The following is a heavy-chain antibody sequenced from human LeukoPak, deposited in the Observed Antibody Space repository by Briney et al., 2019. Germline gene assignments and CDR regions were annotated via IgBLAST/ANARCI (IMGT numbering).Heavy chain of an antibody. D-gene: IGHD2-21*02. V-gene: IGHV3-23*01. CDR3: AKDREAYCGGDCYAEYFQH. Sequence: GGSLRLSCVASGFTVSSYYVSWVRQAPGKGLEWVSAISGSGGSTYYADSVKGRFTISRDNSKNTLYLQMNSLRAEDTAVYYCAKDREAYCGGDCYAEYFQHWGQGTLVTVSS. CDR1: GFTVSSYY. CDR2: ISGSGGST. J-gene: IGHJ1*01.